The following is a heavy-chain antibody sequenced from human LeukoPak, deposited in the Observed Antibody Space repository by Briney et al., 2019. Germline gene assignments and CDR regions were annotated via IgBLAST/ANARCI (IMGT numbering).Heavy chain of an antibody. V-gene: IGHV4-34*01. CDR1: GGSFSGYY. D-gene: IGHD3-16*02. Sequence: SETLSLTCAVYGGSFSGYYWSWIRQPPGKGLEWIGEINHSGSTNYNPSLKSRVTISVDTSKHQFSLKLSSVTAAAPAVYYCARGSGYNDYVWGSYRYYFDYWGQGTLVTVPS. CDR3: ARGSGYNDYVWGSYRYYFDY. J-gene: IGHJ4*02. CDR2: INHSGST.